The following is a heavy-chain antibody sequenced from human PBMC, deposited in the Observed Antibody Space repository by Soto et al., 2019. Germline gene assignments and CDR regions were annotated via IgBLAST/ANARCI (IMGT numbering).Heavy chain of an antibody. Sequence: GESLKISCKGSGYSFTSYWIGWVRQMPGKGLEWMGIIYPGDSDTRYSPSFQGQVTISADKSISTAYLQWSSLKASDTAMYYCARNEMVGRSLSPSYYYYGMDVWGQGTTVTVSS. J-gene: IGHJ6*02. D-gene: IGHD2-15*01. CDR3: ARNEMVGRSLSPSYYYYGMDV. V-gene: IGHV5-51*01. CDR1: GYSFTSYW. CDR2: IYPGDSDT.